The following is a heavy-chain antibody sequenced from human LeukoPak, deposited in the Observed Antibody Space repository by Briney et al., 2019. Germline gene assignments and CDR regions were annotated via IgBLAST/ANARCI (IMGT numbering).Heavy chain of an antibody. J-gene: IGHJ4*02. Sequence: ASVKVSCKASGYTFTDYYMHWVRQAPGQGLEWMGWINPNSGGTNYAQKFQGRVTMTRDTSISTAYMELSRLRSDDTAVYYCARDFITMVRGGPDYWGQGTLVTVSS. CDR2: INPNSGGT. D-gene: IGHD3-10*01. CDR1: GYTFTDYY. CDR3: ARDFITMVRGGPDY. V-gene: IGHV1-2*02.